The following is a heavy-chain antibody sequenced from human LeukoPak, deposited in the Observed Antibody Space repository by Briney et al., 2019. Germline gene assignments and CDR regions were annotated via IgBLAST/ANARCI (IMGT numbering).Heavy chain of an antibody. CDR1: GGSISSAEYY. Sequence: SQTLSLTCSVSGGSISSAEYYWTWIRQPPGKGLEWIGYIFHSGGTYYNPSLKSRVSMSVDTSKKQFSLKLTSVTAADMALYYCARGSASNWFDPWGQGTLVTVSS. CDR3: ARGSASNWFDP. CDR2: IFHSGGT. J-gene: IGHJ5*02. V-gene: IGHV4-30-4*08.